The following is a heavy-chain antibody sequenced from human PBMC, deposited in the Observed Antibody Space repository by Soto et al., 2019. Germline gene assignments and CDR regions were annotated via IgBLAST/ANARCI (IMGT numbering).Heavy chain of an antibody. D-gene: IGHD3-10*01. J-gene: IGHJ4*02. V-gene: IGHV3-21*04. CDR3: ATRFDGSGSFEY. CDR1: GFTFSSYS. CDR2: ISSSSSYI. Sequence: GGSLRLSCAASGFTFSSYSMNWVRQAPGKGLEWVSSISSSSSYIYYADSVKGRFTISRDNAKNSLYLQMNSLRAEDTAMYYCATRFDGSGSFEYWGQGTLVTVSS.